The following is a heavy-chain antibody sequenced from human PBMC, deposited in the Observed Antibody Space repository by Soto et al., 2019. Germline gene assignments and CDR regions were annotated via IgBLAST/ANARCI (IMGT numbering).Heavy chain of an antibody. CDR3: ARDRYSSGWYYYGMDV. CDR1: GGSISSYY. Sequence: SETLSLTCTVSGGSISSYYWSWIRQPPGKGLEWIGYIYYSGSTNYNPSLKSRVTISVDTSKNQFSLKLSSVTAADTAVYYCARDRYSSGWYYYGMDVWGQGTTVTVSS. D-gene: IGHD6-19*01. J-gene: IGHJ6*02. CDR2: IYYSGST. V-gene: IGHV4-59*01.